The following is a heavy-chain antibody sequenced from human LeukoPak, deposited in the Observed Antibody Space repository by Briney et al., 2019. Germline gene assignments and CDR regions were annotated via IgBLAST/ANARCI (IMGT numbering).Heavy chain of an antibody. CDR3: ARVFTLAVGATSSFDY. Sequence: GASVKVSCKASGYTFTGYYMHWVRQAPGQELEWMGWINPNSGGTNYAQKFQGRVTMTRDTSISTGYMELSRLRSDDTAVYYCARVFTLAVGATSSFDYWGQGTLVTVSS. CDR1: GYTFTGYY. J-gene: IGHJ4*02. V-gene: IGHV1-2*02. D-gene: IGHD1-26*01. CDR2: INPNSGGT.